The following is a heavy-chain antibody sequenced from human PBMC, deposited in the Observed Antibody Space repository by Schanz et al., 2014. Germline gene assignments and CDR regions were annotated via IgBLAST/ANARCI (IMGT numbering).Heavy chain of an antibody. Sequence: EVQLVESGGALIQPGGSLRLSCAASGFTFDDHSMHWVRQSPGKGREWVSGISWKGGGIAYADSVEGRFTVSRDNFRNSVFHQMNSLEPGDTALYFCATDMPIFCSHGLDAWGPGTMVTVSA. CDR1: GFTFDDHS. V-gene: IGHV3-9*01. J-gene: IGHJ3*01. CDR3: ATDMPIFCSHGLDA. D-gene: IGHD3-3*01. CDR2: ISWKGGGI.